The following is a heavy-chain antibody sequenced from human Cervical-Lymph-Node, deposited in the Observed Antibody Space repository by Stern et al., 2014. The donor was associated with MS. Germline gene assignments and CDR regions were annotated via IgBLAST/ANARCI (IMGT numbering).Heavy chain of an antibody. D-gene: IGHD3-16*02. CDR3: ARDLGLRAPKYTFRFTYYGMDV. CDR2: IYNRGTT. V-gene: IGHV4-31*03. J-gene: IGHJ6*02. Sequence: QVQLQESGPGLVKPSQTLSLTCTVSGDSISSDNYYWTWIRQHPGKGLEWIGHIYNRGTTRYSSSLRSRVTISVDTSKNQFSLKLSSVTAADTAVYYCARDLGLRAPKYTFRFTYYGMDVWGQGTTVTVSS. CDR1: GDSISSDNYY.